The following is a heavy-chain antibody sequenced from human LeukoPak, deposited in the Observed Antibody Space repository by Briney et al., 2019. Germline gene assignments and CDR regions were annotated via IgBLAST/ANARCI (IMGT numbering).Heavy chain of an antibody. J-gene: IGHJ4*02. V-gene: IGHV4-59*01. CDR1: GGSINTYY. CDR3: ARGGAARPADY. CDR2: IYYSGST. Sequence: PSETLSLTCTVSGGSINTYYWSWIRQPPGKGLEWIGYIYYSGSTNYNPSLKSRVTILVDTSKNQFSLKLSSVTAADTAVYYCARGGAARPADYWGQGTLVTVS. D-gene: IGHD6-6*01.